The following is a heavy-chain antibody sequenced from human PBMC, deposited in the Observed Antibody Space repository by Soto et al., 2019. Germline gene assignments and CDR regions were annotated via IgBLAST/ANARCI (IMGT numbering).Heavy chain of an antibody. D-gene: IGHD6-19*01. CDR3: AKSGSSGWYGWFDP. CDR2: IYWNDDK. CDR1: GFSLRTSGVG. J-gene: IGHJ5*02. V-gene: IGHV2-5*01. Sequence: SGPTLVNPTQTLTLTCIFSGFSLRTSGVGVGWIRQPPGKALEWLGFIYWNDDKRYSPSLKSRLTITKDTSKNQVVLTMTDMDPVDTATYYCAKSGSSGWYGWFDPWGQGTLVTVSS.